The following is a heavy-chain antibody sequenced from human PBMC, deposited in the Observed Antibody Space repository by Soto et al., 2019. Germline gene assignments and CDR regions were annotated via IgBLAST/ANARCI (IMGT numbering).Heavy chain of an antibody. D-gene: IGHD6-13*01. V-gene: IGHV1-3*01. CDR3: ARAQAAAGTEVGWYFDL. CDR2: INAGNGNT. Sequence: QVQLVQSGAEVKKPGASVKVSCEASGYTFTSYAMHWVRQAPGQRLEWMGWINAGNGNTKCSQKFQGRVTISRDTSASTTYMELSSLRSEDTAVYYCARAQAAAGTEVGWYFDLWGRGTLVTVSS. CDR1: GYTFTSYA. J-gene: IGHJ2*01.